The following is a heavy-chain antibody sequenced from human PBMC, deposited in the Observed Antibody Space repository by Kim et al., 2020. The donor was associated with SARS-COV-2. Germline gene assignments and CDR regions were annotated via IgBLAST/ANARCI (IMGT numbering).Heavy chain of an antibody. D-gene: IGHD3-9*01. CDR3: ARDFPPHYDILTGYYLQSWNYYYYYGMDV. Sequence: ASVKVSCKASGYTFTSYGISWVRQAPGQGLEWMGWISAYNGNTNYAQKLQGRVTMTTDTSTSTAYMELRSLRSDDTAVYYCARDFPPHYDILTGYYLQSWNYYYYYGMDVWGQGTTVTVSS. CDR1: GYTFTSYG. CDR2: ISAYNGNT. V-gene: IGHV1-18*01. J-gene: IGHJ6*02.